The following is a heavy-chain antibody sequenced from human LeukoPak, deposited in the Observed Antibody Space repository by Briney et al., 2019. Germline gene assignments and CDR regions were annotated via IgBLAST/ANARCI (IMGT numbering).Heavy chain of an antibody. CDR2: TPYDGSKK. CDR3: AKDSDRGYSFGYSSDS. Sequence: GGSLRLSCAVSGFTFSSYGMHWVRQAPGKGLEWVAFTPYDGSKKYYAESVKGRFTISRDNSKNSLYLQMNSLRAEDTAVYYCAKDSDRGYSFGYSSDSWGQGTLVTVSS. J-gene: IGHJ4*02. D-gene: IGHD5-18*01. V-gene: IGHV3-30*02. CDR1: GFTFSSYG.